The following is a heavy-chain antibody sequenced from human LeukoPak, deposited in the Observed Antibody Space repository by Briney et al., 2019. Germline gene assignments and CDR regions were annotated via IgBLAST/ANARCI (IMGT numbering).Heavy chain of an antibody. V-gene: IGHV4-59*01. CDR1: GGSINSYY. Sequence: NTSETLSLTCTVSGGSINSYYWSWVRQPPGKGLESVGYIYYSGSTNYNPARKSRVTMSVDTSKNQFSLQLSSVTAADTAVYYCARSVEGYCSGGSCYSYYYYMDVWGKGTMVTVSS. D-gene: IGHD2-15*01. CDR2: IYYSGST. J-gene: IGHJ6*03. CDR3: ARSVEGYCSGGSCYSYYYYMDV.